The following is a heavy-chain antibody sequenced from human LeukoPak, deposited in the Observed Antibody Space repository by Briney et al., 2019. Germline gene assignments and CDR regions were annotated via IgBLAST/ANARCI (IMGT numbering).Heavy chain of an antibody. CDR2: INHSRST. CDR3: ARVGILWIHFDY. D-gene: IGHD3-10*01. Sequence: SETLSLTCAVYGGSFSGYYWSWIRQLPGKGLEWIGEINHSRSTNYNPSLKSRVTISVDTSKNQFSLKLSSVTAADTAVYYCARVGILWIHFDYWGQGTLVTVSS. CDR1: GGSFSGYY. V-gene: IGHV4-34*01. J-gene: IGHJ4*02.